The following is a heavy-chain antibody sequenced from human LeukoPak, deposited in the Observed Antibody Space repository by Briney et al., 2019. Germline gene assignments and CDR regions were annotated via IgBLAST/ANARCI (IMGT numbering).Heavy chain of an antibody. CDR1: GITFSTSG. Sequence: GGPLRLSCAASGITFSTSGMHWVRQAPGRGLEWVAFMRHDGSNEKYADSVKGRFTISRDNSKDTLYLQMNSLIVEDTAVYYCAKDRTVVVTAYGGWFDHWGQGTLVTVSS. J-gene: IGHJ5*02. CDR3: AKDRTVVVTAYGGWFDH. D-gene: IGHD2-15*01. V-gene: IGHV3-30*02. CDR2: MRHDGSNE.